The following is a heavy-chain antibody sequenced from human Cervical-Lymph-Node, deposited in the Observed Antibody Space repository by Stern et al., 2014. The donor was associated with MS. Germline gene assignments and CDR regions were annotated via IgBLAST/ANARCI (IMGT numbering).Heavy chain of an antibody. D-gene: IGHD3-22*01. CDR2: IYNSGGT. CDR3: ARHYDSTGYGRENWFDP. Sequence: VQLLESGPGLVKPSETLSLTCTVSGVSIRDYYWSWIRQPPGKGLQWIGYIYNSGGTKYNPSIKRRVPISIDTSTKEFSLKLRSVTAADTAVYYCARHYDSTGYGRENWFDPWGQGTLVTVSS. V-gene: IGHV4-59*01. CDR1: GVSIRDYY. J-gene: IGHJ5*02.